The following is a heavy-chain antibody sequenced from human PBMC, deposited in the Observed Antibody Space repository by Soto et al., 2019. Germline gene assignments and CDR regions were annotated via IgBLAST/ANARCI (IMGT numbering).Heavy chain of an antibody. Sequence: PGGSLRLSCAASGFTFSSYSMNWVRQAPGKGLEWVSYISSSSSTIYYADSVKGRFTISRDNAKNSLYLQMNSLRAEDTAVHYCARDLGIAAAETWFDYWGQGTLVTVSS. CDR3: ARDLGIAAAETWFDY. V-gene: IGHV3-48*01. CDR2: ISSSSSTI. D-gene: IGHD6-13*01. CDR1: GFTFSSYS. J-gene: IGHJ4*02.